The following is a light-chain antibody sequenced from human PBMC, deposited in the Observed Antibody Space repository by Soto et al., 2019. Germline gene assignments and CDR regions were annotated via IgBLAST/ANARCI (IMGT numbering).Light chain of an antibody. Sequence: DIQMTQSPSSLFASVRDRVTLTCRASQSISSYLNWYQQKPGKDPKLLIYAASSLQSGVPSRFSGSGSGTDFTLTISSLQPEDFATYYCKQSYSTITFGNGIRLEIK. V-gene: IGKV1-39*01. CDR1: QSISSY. CDR2: AAS. CDR3: KQSYSTIT. J-gene: IGKJ5*01.